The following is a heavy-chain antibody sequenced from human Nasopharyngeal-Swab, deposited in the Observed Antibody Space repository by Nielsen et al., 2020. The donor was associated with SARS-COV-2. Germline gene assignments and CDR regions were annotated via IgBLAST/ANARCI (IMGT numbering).Heavy chain of an antibody. CDR2: INPSGGST. J-gene: IGHJ4*02. D-gene: IGHD3-22*01. Sequence: WVRQAPGQGFEWMGIINPSGGSTSYAQKFQGRVTMTRDTSTSTVYMELSSLRSEDTAVYYCARIDSSGPGGDYFDYWGQGTLVTVSS. V-gene: IGHV1-46*01. CDR3: ARIDSSGPGGDYFDY.